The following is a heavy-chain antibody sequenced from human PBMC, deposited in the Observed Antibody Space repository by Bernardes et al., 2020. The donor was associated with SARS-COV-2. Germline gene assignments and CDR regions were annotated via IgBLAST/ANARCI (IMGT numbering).Heavy chain of an antibody. J-gene: IGHJ3*02. V-gene: IGHV3-15*01. CDR1: GFSLSNAW. D-gene: IGHD3-22*01. Sequence: GGSLRLSCAASGFSLSNAWMSWVRQGPRGGLEWVGHIKRTTDGGTTDYAAPVKGRVSIPRDDSKTTLYLEMNSLKTEDTAVYFCTTGIDYYDSSGYYHDASDIWGAGTTVTVSP. CDR3: TTGIDYYDSSGYYHDASDI. CDR2: IKRTTDGGTT.